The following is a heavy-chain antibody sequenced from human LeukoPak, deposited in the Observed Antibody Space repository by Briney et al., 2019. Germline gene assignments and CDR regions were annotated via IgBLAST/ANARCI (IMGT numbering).Heavy chain of an antibody. CDR2: IIPVLGIA. J-gene: IGHJ6*02. Sequence: ASVKVSRKASGYSFTSFYIHWVRQAPGQGLEWMGGIIPVLGIANYAQKFQGRVTITADESTSTAYMELSSLISEDTAVYYCAAPQSRISSYYYVMDVWGQGTTVTVSS. D-gene: IGHD2-15*01. CDR1: GYSFTSFY. CDR3: AAPQSRISSYYYVMDV. V-gene: IGHV1-69*10.